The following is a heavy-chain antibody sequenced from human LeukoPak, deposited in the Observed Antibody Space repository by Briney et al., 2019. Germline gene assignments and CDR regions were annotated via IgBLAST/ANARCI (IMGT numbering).Heavy chain of an antibody. J-gene: IGHJ4*02. D-gene: IGHD1-26*01. CDR3: ARLTPYSGSPLGDY. CDR2: IYYSGRT. CDR1: GGSISGFY. Sequence: SETLSLTCTVSGGSISGFYWSWIRRPPGKGLEWIGYIYYSGRTNYNPSLKSRVTISVDTSKNQFSLKLSSVTAADTAVYYCARLTPYSGSPLGDYWGQGTLVTVSS. V-gene: IGHV4-59*08.